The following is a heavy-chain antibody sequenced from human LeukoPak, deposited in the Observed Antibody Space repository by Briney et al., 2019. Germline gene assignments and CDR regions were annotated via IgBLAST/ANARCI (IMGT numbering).Heavy chain of an antibody. D-gene: IGHD2-2*03. CDR2: IIPILGIA. J-gene: IGHJ5*02. CDR3: ARLGYCSSTSCYDRYNWFDP. CDR1: GGTFSSYA. Sequence: SVKVSCKASGGTFSSYAISWVRQAPGQGLEWMGRIIPILGIANYAQKFQGRVTITADKSTSTAYMELSSLRSEDTAVYYCARLGYCSSTSCYDRYNWFDPWGQGTLVTVSP. V-gene: IGHV1-69*04.